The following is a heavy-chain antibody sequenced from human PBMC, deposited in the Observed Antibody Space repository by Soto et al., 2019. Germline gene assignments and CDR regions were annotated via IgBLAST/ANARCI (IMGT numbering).Heavy chain of an antibody. CDR2: IYSGGST. J-gene: IGHJ6*03. D-gene: IGHD3-22*01. V-gene: IGHV3-53*04. CDR3: ARMRGRVPMIYYYYYMDV. Sequence: EVQVVESGGGLVQPGGSLRLSCAASGFTVSSNFMSWVRQAPGKGLEWVSVIYSGGSTYYADSVKGRFTISRQNSKNTLYLQMNSLRAEDTAVYYCARMRGRVPMIYYYYYMDVWGKGATVTVSS. CDR1: GFTVSSNF.